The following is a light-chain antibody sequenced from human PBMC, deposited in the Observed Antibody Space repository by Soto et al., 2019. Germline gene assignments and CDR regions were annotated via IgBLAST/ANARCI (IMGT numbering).Light chain of an antibody. CDR1: SSNIGSDA. Sequence: QSVLSQPPSVSGTPAQRVTISCSGSSSNIGSDAVNWYQQLPGTAPKLLIYTNNQRPSGVPDRFSGSKSGTSASLAISGLQSEDEADYYCATWDNSLNDNVFGAGTKLTVL. J-gene: IGLJ1*01. CDR3: ATWDNSLNDNV. CDR2: TNN. V-gene: IGLV1-44*01.